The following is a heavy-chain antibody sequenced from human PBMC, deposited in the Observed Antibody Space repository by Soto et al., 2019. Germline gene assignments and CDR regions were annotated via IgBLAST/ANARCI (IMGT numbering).Heavy chain of an antibody. CDR3: ARERGVVVAATRYFDY. D-gene: IGHD2-15*01. V-gene: IGHV3-33*01. J-gene: IGHJ4*02. Sequence: GGSMRLSCAASGFTFSSYCMHWVRTAPGKGLEWVAVIWYDGSNKYYADSVKGRFTISRDNSKNTLYLQMNSLRAEDTAVYYCARERGVVVAATRYFDYWGQGTLVTVSS. CDR2: IWYDGSNK. CDR1: GFTFSSYC.